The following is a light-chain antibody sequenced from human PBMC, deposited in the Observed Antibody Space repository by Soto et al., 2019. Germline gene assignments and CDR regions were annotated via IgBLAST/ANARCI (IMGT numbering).Light chain of an antibody. V-gene: IGLV1-44*01. CDR1: SSNIGSNT. CDR2: TNN. Sequence: QSVLTQPPLASGTPGQRVTISCSGSSSNIGSNTINWYQQLPGTAPKLLIYTNNQRPSGVPDRFSGSKSGTSASLAISGLQSEDEADYYCAAWDDSLNGVVFGGGTKVTVL. J-gene: IGLJ2*01. CDR3: AAWDDSLNGVV.